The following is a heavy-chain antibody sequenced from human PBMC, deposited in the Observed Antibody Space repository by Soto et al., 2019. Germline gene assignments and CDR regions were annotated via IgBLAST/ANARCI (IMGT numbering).Heavy chain of an antibody. CDR2: INHSGST. CDR1: GGSFSGYY. J-gene: IGHJ5*02. V-gene: IGHV4-34*01. Sequence: NPSETLSLTCAVYGGSFSGYYWSWIRQPPGKGLEWIGEINHSGSTNYNPSLKSRVTISVDTSKNQFSLKLSSVTAADTAVYYCARGGTVRGVIIIRWFDPWGQGTLVTVSS. CDR3: ARGGTVRGVIIIRWFDP. D-gene: IGHD3-10*01.